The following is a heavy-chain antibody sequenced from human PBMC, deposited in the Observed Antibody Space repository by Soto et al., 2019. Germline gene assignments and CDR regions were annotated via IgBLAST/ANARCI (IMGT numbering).Heavy chain of an antibody. D-gene: IGHD3-10*01. V-gene: IGHV6-1*01. J-gene: IGHJ5*02. Sequence: SQTLSLTCAISGDSVSSKTAAWNWIRQSPSRGLEWLGRTYFRSKWYNDYAISVKSRITISPDTSKNQFSLLLNSVTPEDTAVYYCARGGVGYYGSGSYLRWFDPWGQGTLVTVSS. CDR3: ARGGVGYYGSGSYLRWFDP. CDR1: GDSVSSKTAA. CDR2: TYFRSKWYN.